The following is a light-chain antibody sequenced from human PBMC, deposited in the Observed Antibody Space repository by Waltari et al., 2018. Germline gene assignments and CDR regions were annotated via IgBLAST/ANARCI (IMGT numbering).Light chain of an antibody. CDR2: AAS. J-gene: IGKJ1*01. Sequence: DIQMTQSPSSLSASVGDRVTITCRASQSISSYLNWYQQKPGKAPKLLIYAASSLQSGVPSRFSGSGSGTDFTLTISSLQPEDFATYYCQQSYSTLRAFGQGP. CDR3: QQSYSTLRA. CDR1: QSISSY. V-gene: IGKV1-39*01.